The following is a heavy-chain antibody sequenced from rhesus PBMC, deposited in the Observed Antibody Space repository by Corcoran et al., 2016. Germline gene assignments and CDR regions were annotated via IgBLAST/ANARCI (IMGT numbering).Heavy chain of an antibody. V-gene: IGHV4S10*01. D-gene: IGHD3-3*01. CDR1: GGSISDSYR. J-gene: IGHJ4*01. Sequence: QVQLQESGPGVVTPSETLSLTCAVSGGSISDSYRWSWIRQPPGNGLEWIGYIYGSSTSPNNNPSLKSRVTISKDTSKNQFSLKLSSVTAADTAVYYCASPTRWTGYYYFDYWGQGVLVTVSS. CDR3: ASPTRWTGYYYFDY. CDR2: IYGSSTSP.